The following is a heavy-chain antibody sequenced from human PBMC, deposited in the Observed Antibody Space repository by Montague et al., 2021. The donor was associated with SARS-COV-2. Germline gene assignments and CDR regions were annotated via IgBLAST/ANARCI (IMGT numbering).Heavy chain of an antibody. D-gene: IGHD3-10*01. Sequence: SETLSLTCTVSHLSNARDDFWVWIRQSPGRGLQWIATIHHSGTTYYTPSLMRRVNISVDTSRNQFSLSLRSVTDADTAVYYCARYFSSSGHNWFDSWGQGTQVTVSA. CDR3: ARYFSSSGHNWFDS. J-gene: IGHJ5*01. V-gene: IGHV4-38-2*02. CDR1: HLSNARDDF. CDR2: IHHSGTT.